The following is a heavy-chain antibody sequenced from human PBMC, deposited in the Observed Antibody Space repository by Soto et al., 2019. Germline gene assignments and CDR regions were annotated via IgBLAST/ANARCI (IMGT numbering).Heavy chain of an antibody. D-gene: IGHD2-15*01. V-gene: IGHV4-30-4*01. CDR2: IYYSGST. J-gene: IGHJ5*02. Sequence: SETLSLTCTVSGASISSGDYYWSWIRQPPGKGLEWIGYIYYSGSTYYNPSLKSRVTISVDTSKNQFSLKLSSVTAADTAVYYCAGFSEVAATEINWFDPWGQGTLVTSPQ. CDR1: GASISSGDYY. CDR3: AGFSEVAATEINWFDP.